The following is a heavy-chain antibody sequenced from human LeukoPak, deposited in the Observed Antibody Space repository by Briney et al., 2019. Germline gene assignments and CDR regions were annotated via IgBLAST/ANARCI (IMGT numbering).Heavy chain of an antibody. V-gene: IGHV3-21*01. D-gene: IGHD2-2*02. CDR2: ISSSSSYI. CDR1: GFTFSSYT. Sequence: PGGSLRLSCAASGFTFSSYTMNWVRQAPGKGLEWVSSISSSSSYIYYADSVKGRFTISRDNAKNSLYLQMNSLRAEDTAVYYCASGYCSSTSCYKGHWFDPWGQGTLVTVSS. J-gene: IGHJ5*02. CDR3: ASGYCSSTSCYKGHWFDP.